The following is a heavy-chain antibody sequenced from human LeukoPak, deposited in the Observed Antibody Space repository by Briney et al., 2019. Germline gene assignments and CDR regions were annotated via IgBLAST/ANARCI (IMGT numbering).Heavy chain of an antibody. Sequence: GGSLRLSCAASGFTFDDYGMSWVRQAPGKGLEWVSLINRRGHTFYADSVKGRFTISRDNSRNSVSLQMNSLRPEDTALYHCAKEVDCPSDCLFFHSWGQGTLVTVSS. J-gene: IGHJ4*02. CDR1: GFTFDDYG. CDR2: INRRGHT. V-gene: IGHV3-43*01. CDR3: AKEVDCPSDCLFFHS. D-gene: IGHD2-21*02.